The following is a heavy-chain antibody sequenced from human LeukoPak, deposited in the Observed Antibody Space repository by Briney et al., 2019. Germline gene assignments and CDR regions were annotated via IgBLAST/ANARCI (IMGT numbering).Heavy chain of an antibody. CDR1: GGAISTYY. V-gene: IGHV4-59*01. J-gene: IGHJ5*01. CDR3: ARDGPQWLPAFDS. CDR2: VYKSGNT. Sequence: SETLSLTCTISGGAISTYYWSWIRHPQGPGLDWIGNVYKSGNTNYNPSLKSRVTISIDTSKNQFSLKLSSVTAADTAVYYCARDGPQWLPAFDSWGRGTLVTVSS. D-gene: IGHD6-19*01.